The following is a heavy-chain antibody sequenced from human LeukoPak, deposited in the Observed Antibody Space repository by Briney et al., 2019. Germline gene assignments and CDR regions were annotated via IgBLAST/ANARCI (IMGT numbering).Heavy chain of an antibody. D-gene: IGHD1-26*01. CDR2: ISYDGNNK. V-gene: IGHV3-30*03. CDR3: TRDDFSGSYCD. Sequence: GGSLRLSCAASGFTFSSYGMHWVRQAPGKGLEWVAVISYDGNNKYYADSVKGRFTISRDNTRNSLYLQMNSLRADGTATYYCTRDDFSGSYCDWGHGTLVTVSS. CDR1: GFTFSSYG. J-gene: IGHJ4*01.